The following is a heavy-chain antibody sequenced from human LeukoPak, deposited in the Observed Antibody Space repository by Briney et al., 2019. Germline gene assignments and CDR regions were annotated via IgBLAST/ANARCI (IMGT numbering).Heavy chain of an antibody. Sequence: GGSLRLSCAASGFTFSSYWMSWVRQAPGKGLEWVANIRQDGSEEYYVDSVKGRFTISRDNAENSLYLQMNNLRVDDTAVYYCVRWYQMLYVWGQGTLVAVSS. J-gene: IGHJ4*02. CDR1: GFTFSSYW. V-gene: IGHV3-7*01. CDR3: VRWYQMLYV. CDR2: IRQDGSEE. D-gene: IGHD2-2*02.